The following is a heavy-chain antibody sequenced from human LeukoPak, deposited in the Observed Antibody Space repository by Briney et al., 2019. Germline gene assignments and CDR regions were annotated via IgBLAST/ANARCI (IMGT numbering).Heavy chain of an antibody. D-gene: IGHD6-13*01. CDR1: GGSFSGYY. Sequence: PSETLSLTSAVYGGSFSGYYWSWIRQPPGKGLEWIGEINHSGSTNYNPSLKSRVTISVDTSKNQFSLKLSSVTAADTAVYYCARVMQQQLGGPYYYYYYYMDVWGKGTTVTVSS. CDR3: ARVMQQQLGGPYYYYYYYMDV. V-gene: IGHV4-34*01. CDR2: INHSGST. J-gene: IGHJ6*03.